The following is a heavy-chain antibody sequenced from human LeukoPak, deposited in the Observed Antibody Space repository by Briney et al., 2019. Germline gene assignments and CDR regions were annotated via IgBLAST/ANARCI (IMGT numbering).Heavy chain of an antibody. CDR3: ARAHSSWRLYDFDY. D-gene: IGHD6-13*01. Sequence: ASVKVSCKASGYTFTDNYIHWVRKAPGQGLEWVGWINPNSVGTNYAQKFEGRVTMTRDTSINTGYMEMSRLTSDDTAVYYCARAHSSWRLYDFDYWGQGTLVTVSS. J-gene: IGHJ4*02. V-gene: IGHV1-2*02. CDR2: INPNSVGT. CDR1: GYTFTDNY.